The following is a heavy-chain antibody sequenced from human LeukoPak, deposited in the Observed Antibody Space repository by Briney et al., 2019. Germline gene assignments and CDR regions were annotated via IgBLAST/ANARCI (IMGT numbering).Heavy chain of an antibody. D-gene: IGHD3-10*01. CDR1: GFTFGDYY. Sequence: GGSLRLSCAASGFTFGDYYMTWIRQAPGKGLQWVSYISISGTTIFYADSVKGRFTISRDNAKNSLYLQMNSLRAEDTAVYYCARDPLRITQRGYFEYWGQGTLVTVSS. CDR2: ISISGTTI. CDR3: ARDPLRITQRGYFEY. V-gene: IGHV3-11*04. J-gene: IGHJ4*02.